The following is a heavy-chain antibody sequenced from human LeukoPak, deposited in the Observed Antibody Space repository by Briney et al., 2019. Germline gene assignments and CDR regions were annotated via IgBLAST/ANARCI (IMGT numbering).Heavy chain of an antibody. J-gene: IGHJ6*03. V-gene: IGHV4-59*01. D-gene: IGHD2-15*01. CDR1: GGSISSYY. CDR2: IYYSGST. CDR3: ARVPRLGYCSGGSCYGLGRYYYYYYMDV. Sequence: SETLSLTCTVSGGSISSYYWSWIRQPPGEGLEGLGYIYYSGSTNYNPSLKSRVTISVDTSKNQFSLKLSSVTAADTAVYYCARVPRLGYCSGGSCYGLGRYYYYYYMDVWGKGTTVTVSS.